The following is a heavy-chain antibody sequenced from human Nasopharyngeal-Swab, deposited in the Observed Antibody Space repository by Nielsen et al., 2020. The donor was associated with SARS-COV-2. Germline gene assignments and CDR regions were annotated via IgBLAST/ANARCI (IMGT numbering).Heavy chain of an antibody. V-gene: IGHV3-66*01. CDR1: GFTVSSNY. Sequence: GESLKISCAASGFTVSSNYMHWVRQAPGEGLEWVSAFYSGGTTYYADSVKGRVTISRDNSNNTVYLQMNSLRAEDTAVYYCARGSTVSSYYHYMDVWGKGTTVTVSS. CDR3: ARGSTVSSYYHYMDV. J-gene: IGHJ6*03. D-gene: IGHD2-2*01. CDR2: FYSGGTT.